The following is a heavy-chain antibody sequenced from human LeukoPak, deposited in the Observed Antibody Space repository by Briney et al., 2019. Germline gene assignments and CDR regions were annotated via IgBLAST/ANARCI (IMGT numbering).Heavy chain of an antibody. CDR1: GGSFSGYY. CDR2: INHSGST. D-gene: IGHD4-17*01. V-gene: IGHV4-34*01. Sequence: SETLSLTRAVYGGSFSGYYWSWIRQPPGKGLEWIGEINHSGSTNYNPSLRSRVTISVDTSKNQFSLKLSSVTAVDTAVYYCARGRHDYCDRRRGAFDIWGQGTMVTGSS. CDR3: ARGRHDYCDRRRGAFDI. J-gene: IGHJ3*02.